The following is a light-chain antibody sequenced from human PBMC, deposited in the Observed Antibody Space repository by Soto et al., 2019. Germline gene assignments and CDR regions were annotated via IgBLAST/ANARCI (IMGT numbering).Light chain of an antibody. CDR2: GAS. Sequence: EIVMTQSPGTLSVSPGERATLSCRASLSVSSNLAWYQQKPGQAPRLLIYGASTRATGFTARFSGSGSGTEFTLTITSLQSEDFAVYYCQQYNNWPWTFGQGTKVEIK. CDR3: QQYNNWPWT. V-gene: IGKV3-15*01. CDR1: LSVSSN. J-gene: IGKJ1*01.